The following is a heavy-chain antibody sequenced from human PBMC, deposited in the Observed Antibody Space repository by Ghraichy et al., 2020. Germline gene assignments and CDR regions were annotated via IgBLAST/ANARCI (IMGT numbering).Heavy chain of an antibody. J-gene: IGHJ4*02. CDR3: ARDPLSYDYIWGSYRSTMPDY. D-gene: IGHD3-16*02. CDR2: IYCSGST. CDR1: GGSVSRGSYY. Sequence: SETLSLTCTVSGGSVSRGSYYWSWIRQPPGKGLEWIGYIYCSGSTNYNPSLKSRVTISVDTSKNQFSLKLSSVTAADTAVYYCARDPLSYDYIWGSYRSTMPDYWGQGTLVTVSS. V-gene: IGHV4-61*01.